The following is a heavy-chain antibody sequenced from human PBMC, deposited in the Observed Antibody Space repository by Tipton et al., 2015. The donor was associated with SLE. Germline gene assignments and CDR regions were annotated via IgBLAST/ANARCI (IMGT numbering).Heavy chain of an antibody. D-gene: IGHD6-19*01. V-gene: IGHV4-4*09. CDR3: ARHVTGWSRFDY. CDR1: GGSISSYY. Sequence: TLSLTCTVSGGSISSYYWRWLRQPAGKGLEWIGYIYTSGSTNYNPSLKSRVTISVDTSKNQFSLKLSSVTAADTAVYYCARHVTGWSRFDYWGQGTLVTVSS. J-gene: IGHJ4*02. CDR2: IYTSGST.